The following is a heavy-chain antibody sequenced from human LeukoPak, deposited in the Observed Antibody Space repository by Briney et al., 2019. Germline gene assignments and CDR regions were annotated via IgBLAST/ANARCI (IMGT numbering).Heavy chain of an antibody. J-gene: IGHJ3*02. Sequence: SETLSLTCTVSGGFISSYHWNWIRQPPGKGLEWIGYIYYIGSTNYDPSLKSRVTISVDASKNQFSLKLTSVTAADTAVYYCVRAFDIWGQGTMVTVSS. V-gene: IGHV4-59*12. CDR2: IYYIGST. CDR1: GGFISSYH. CDR3: VRAFDI.